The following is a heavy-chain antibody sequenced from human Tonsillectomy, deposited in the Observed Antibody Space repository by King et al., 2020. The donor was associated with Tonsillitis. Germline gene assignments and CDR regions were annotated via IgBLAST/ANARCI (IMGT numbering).Heavy chain of an antibody. CDR1: GFSLSNARMG. V-gene: IGHV2-26*01. CDR3: ARISGDFWSGYFLYYFDY. D-gene: IGHD3-3*01. Sequence: TLKESGTVLVKPTETLTLTCTVSGFSLSNARMGVSWIRQPPGKALEWLAHIFSIDEKSYSTSLKSRLTISKDTSKSQVVLTMTNMDPVDTATYYCARISGDFWSGYFLYYFDYWGQGTLVTVSS. J-gene: IGHJ4*02. CDR2: IFSIDEK.